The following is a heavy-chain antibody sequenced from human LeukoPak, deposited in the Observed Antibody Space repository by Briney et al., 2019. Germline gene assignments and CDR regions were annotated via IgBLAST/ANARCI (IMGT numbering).Heavy chain of an antibody. D-gene: IGHD6-13*01. V-gene: IGHV1-2*06. CDR1: GYTFTGYY. J-gene: IGHJ6*02. CDR3: AREEQQLVLSDYYYGMDV. CDR2: INPNSGGT. Sequence: ASVEVSCKASGYTFTGYYMHWVRQAPGQGPEWMGRINPNSGGTNYAQEFQGRVTMTRDTSISTAYMELSRLRSDDTAVYYCAREEQQLVLSDYYYGMDVWGQGTTVTVSS.